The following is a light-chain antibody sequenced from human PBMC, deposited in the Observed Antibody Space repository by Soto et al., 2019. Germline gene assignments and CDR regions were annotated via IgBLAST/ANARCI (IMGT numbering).Light chain of an antibody. J-gene: IGKJ4*01. CDR2: SAS. Sequence: EIVLTQSPATLSLSPGERATLSCTASRSISTNVAWYQHKSGQAPRLLIYSASTRATGIPTRFSGSGSGTEFTLTISSLQSEDFAIYYCQQYNNWPPITFGGGTKVDIK. CDR3: QQYNNWPPIT. CDR1: RSISTN. V-gene: IGKV3-15*01.